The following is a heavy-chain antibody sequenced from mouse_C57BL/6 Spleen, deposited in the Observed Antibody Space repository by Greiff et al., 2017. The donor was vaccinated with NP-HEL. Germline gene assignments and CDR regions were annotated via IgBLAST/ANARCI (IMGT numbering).Heavy chain of an antibody. J-gene: IGHJ3*01. CDR2: IDPSDSET. Sequence: QVQLQQPGAELVRPGSSVKLSCKASGYTFTSYWMHWVKQRPIQGLEWIGNIDPSDSETHYNQKFKDKAKLTVDKSSSTAYMKLSSLTSEDSAVYYCVRWGTRAWFAYWGQGTLVTVSA. V-gene: IGHV1-52*01. CDR1: GYTFTSYW. D-gene: IGHD3-3*01. CDR3: VRWGTRAWFAY.